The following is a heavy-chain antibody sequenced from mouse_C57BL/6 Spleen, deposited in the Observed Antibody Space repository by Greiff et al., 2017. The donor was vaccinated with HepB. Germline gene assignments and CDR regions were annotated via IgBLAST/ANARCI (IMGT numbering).Heavy chain of an antibody. D-gene: IGHD1-1*01. CDR3: ARTITTVVATDAMDY. J-gene: IGHJ4*01. V-gene: IGHV1-80*01. Sequence: VQLQQSGAELVKPGASVKISCKASGYSFSSYWMNWVKQRPGKGLEWIGQIYPGDGDTNYNGKFKGKATLTADKSSSTAYMQLSSLTYEDSAVYFCARTITTVVATDAMDYWGQGTSVTVSS. CDR1: GYSFSSYW. CDR2: IYPGDGDT.